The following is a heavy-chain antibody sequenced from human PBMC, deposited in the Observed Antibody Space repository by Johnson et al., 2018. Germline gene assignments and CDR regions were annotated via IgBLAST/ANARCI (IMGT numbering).Heavy chain of an antibody. D-gene: IGHD1-26*01. V-gene: IGHV3-66*03. Sequence: VQLVQSGGGLIQPGGSLRLSCAASGFTVSSNYMNWVRQAPGKGLEWVSIIDSGGSTYSADSVKGRFTISRDDSKNTVHLQMNSLRAEETAVYYCAKEGVMEWEYYGPFQYWGPGTLVTVSS. CDR3: AKEGVMEWEYYGPFQY. CDR1: GFTVSSNY. CDR2: IDSGGST. J-gene: IGHJ1*01.